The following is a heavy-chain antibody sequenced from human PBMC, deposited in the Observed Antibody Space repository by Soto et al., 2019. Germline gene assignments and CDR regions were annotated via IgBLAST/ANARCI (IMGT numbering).Heavy chain of an antibody. CDR2: INPNSGGT. V-gene: IGHV1-2*02. Sequence: ASVKVSCKASGYTFTGYYMHWLRQAPGQGLEWMGWINPNSGGTNYAQKFQGRVTMTRDTSISTAYMELSRLRSDDTAVYYCARGRVVATSKGGWFDPWGQGTLVTVSS. J-gene: IGHJ5*02. CDR3: ARGRVVATSKGGWFDP. D-gene: IGHD5-12*01. CDR1: GYTFTGYY.